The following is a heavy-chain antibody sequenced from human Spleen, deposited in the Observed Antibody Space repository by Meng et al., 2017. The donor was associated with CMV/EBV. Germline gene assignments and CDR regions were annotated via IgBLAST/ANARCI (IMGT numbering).Heavy chain of an antibody. D-gene: IGHD3-3*01. V-gene: IGHV1-8*03. CDR1: GYTFTSYD. CDR2: VNPDNGNT. Sequence: ASVKVSCKASGYTFTSYDISWVRQAAGQGLEWMGWVNPDNGNTGYAQNFQGRVTITRNTSISTAYMELSSLRSEDTAVYYCARSLVIADFWSGYSMAGFDFWGQGTLVTVSS. J-gene: IGHJ4*02. CDR3: ARSLVIADFWSGYSMAGFDF.